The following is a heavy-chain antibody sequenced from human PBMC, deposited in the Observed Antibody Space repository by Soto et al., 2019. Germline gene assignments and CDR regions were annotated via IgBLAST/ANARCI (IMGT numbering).Heavy chain of an antibody. Sequence: ASVKVSCKVSGYTFTSYDINWVRQATGQGLEWMGWISAYNGNTNYEQKLQGRVIMTTDTSTSTAYMELRSLRSDDTAVYYCARDGPPAEYWGQGTLVTVSS. CDR2: ISAYNGNT. CDR1: GYTFTSYD. J-gene: IGHJ4*02. CDR3: ARDGPPAEY. V-gene: IGHV1-18*01.